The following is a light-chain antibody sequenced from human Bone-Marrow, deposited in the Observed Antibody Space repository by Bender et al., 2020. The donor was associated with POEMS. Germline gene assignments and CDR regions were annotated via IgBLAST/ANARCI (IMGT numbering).Light chain of an antibody. V-gene: IGLV8-61*01. CDR2: TTN. Sequence: QTVVTQEPSFSVSPGGTVTLTCGLSSGSVSTSSYPSWYQQTPGQAPRTLIYTTNIRSSGVPDRFTGSILGNKAALTITGAQADDESDYYCVLRLSDGISVFGGGTKLTVL. CDR1: SGSVSTSSY. J-gene: IGLJ2*01. CDR3: VLRLSDGISV.